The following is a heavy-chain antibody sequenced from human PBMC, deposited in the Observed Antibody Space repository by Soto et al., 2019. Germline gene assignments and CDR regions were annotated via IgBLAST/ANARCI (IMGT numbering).Heavy chain of an antibody. CDR2: ISGSGVST. CDR1: GFTFSSYA. CDR3: AKDVASGGSCYDY. D-gene: IGHD2-15*01. Sequence: GGSLRLSCAASGFTFSSYAMSWVRQAPGKGLEWVSAISGSGVSTYYADSVKGRFTISRDNSKNTLYLQMNSLRAEDTAVYYCAKDVASGGSCYDYWGQGTLVTVSS. J-gene: IGHJ4*02. V-gene: IGHV3-23*01.